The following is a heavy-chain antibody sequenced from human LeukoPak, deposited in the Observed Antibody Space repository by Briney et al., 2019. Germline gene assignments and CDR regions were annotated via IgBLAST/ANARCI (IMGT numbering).Heavy chain of an antibody. CDR1: GFTFSSYA. CDR3: SLYGDYVGVNY. J-gene: IGHJ4*02. Sequence: GGSLRLPCAASGFTFSSYAMSWVRQAPGKGLEWVSAISGSGGSTYYADSVEGRFTISRDNSKNTLYLQMNSLRAEDTAVYYCSLYGDYVGVNYWGQGTLVTVSS. V-gene: IGHV3-23*01. D-gene: IGHD4-17*01. CDR2: ISGSGGST.